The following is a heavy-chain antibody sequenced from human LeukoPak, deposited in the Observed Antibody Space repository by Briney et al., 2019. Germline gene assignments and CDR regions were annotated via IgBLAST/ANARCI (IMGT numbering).Heavy chain of an antibody. J-gene: IGHJ6*03. V-gene: IGHV3-48*01. CDR2: ISSSSSTI. CDR3: ARDPRDYDFWSGYYYYYYYMDV. Sequence: GGSLRLSCAASGFTFSSYSMNWVRQAPGKGLEWVSYISSSSSTIYYADSVKGRFTISRDNAKNSLYLQMNSLRAEDTAVYYCARDPRDYDFWSGYYYYYYYMDVWGKGTTVTVSS. D-gene: IGHD3-3*01. CDR1: GFTFSSYS.